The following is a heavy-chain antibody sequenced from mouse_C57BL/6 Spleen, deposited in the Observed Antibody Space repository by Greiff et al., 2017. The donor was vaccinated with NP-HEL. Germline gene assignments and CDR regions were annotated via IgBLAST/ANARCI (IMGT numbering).Heavy chain of an antibody. CDR1: GYTFTDYE. CDR3: TRDDYVAY. V-gene: IGHV1-15*01. Sequence: QVQLQQSGAELVRPGASVTLSCKASGYTFTDYEMHWVKQTPVHGLEWIGAIDPETGGTAYNQKFKGKAILTADKSSSTAYMELRSLTSEDSAVYYCTRDDYVAYWGQGTLVTVSA. D-gene: IGHD2-4*01. J-gene: IGHJ3*01. CDR2: IDPETGGT.